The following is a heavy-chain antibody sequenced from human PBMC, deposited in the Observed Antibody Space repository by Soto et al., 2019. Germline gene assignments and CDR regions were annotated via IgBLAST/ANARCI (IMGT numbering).Heavy chain of an antibody. Sequence: EVQLVESGGGLVQPGGCLRLSCAASGFTFSDHYMDWVRQAPGKGLEWVARTRNRANSYTTEYAASVKGRFTISRDNSKDSLYLQMNSLETEDTAVYDCTRSSGSYRYFDLWGRGTLVTVSS. D-gene: IGHD1-26*01. J-gene: IGHJ2*01. CDR1: GFTFSDHY. V-gene: IGHV3-72*01. CDR2: TRNRANSYTT. CDR3: TRSSGSYRYFDL.